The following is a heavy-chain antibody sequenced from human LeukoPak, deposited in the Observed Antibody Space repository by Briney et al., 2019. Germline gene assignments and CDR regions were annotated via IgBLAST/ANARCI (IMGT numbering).Heavy chain of an antibody. CDR3: ARDSWAVAGLYY. J-gene: IGHJ4*02. CDR1: GFTVSSNY. D-gene: IGHD6-19*01. V-gene: IGHV3-66*01. CDR2: IYSGGST. Sequence: GGSLRLSCAASGFTVSSNYMSWARQAPGKGLEWVSLIYSGGSTYYADSVKGRFTISRDSSRNTLYLKMDSLRAEDTAVYYCARDSWAVAGLYYWGQGTLVTVSS.